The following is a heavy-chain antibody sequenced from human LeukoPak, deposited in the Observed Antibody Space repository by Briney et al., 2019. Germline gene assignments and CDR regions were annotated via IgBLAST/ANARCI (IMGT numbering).Heavy chain of an antibody. CDR2: ISYDGSNK. CDR3: ARPPPTSSGWYFDY. V-gene: IGHV3-30*04. Sequence: GRSLRLSCAASGFTFSSYAMHWVRQAPGKGLEWVAVISYDGSNKYYADSVKGRFTISRDNSKNTLYLQMNSLRAEDTAVYYCARPPPTSSGWYFDYWGGETLVTVSS. D-gene: IGHD6-19*01. CDR1: GFTFSSYA. J-gene: IGHJ4*02.